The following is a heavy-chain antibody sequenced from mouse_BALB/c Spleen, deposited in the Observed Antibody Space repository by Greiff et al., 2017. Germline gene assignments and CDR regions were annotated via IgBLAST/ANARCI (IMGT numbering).Heavy chain of an antibody. V-gene: IGHV1-4*01. Sequence: QVQLQQSGAELARPGASVKMSCKASGYTFTSYTMHWVNQRPGQGLEWIGYINPSSGYTNYNQKFKDKATLTADKSSSTAYMQLSSLTSEDSAVYYCARDWSGYFDYWGQGTTLTVSS. J-gene: IGHJ2*01. CDR1: GYTFTSYT. D-gene: IGHD3-1*01. CDR3: ARDWSGYFDY. CDR2: INPSSGYT.